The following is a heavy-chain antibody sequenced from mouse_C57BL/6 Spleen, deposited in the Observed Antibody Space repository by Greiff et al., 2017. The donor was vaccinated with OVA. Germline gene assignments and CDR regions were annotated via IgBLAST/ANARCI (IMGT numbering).Heavy chain of an antibody. J-gene: IGHJ3*01. CDR1: GFNIKDDY. D-gene: IGHD1-1*01. CDR2: IDPENGDT. Sequence: VQLKESGAELVRPGASVKLSCTASGFNIKDDYMHWVKQRPEQGLEWIGWIDPENGDTEYASKFQGKATITADTSSNTAYLQLSSLTSEDTAVYYCTTRGNYYGSFAYWGQGTLVTVSA. V-gene: IGHV14-4*01. CDR3: TTRGNYYGSFAY.